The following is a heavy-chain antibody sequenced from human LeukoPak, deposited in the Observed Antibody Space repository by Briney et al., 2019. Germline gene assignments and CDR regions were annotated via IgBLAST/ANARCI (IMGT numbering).Heavy chain of an antibody. CDR2: INPDSGGT. V-gene: IGHV1-2*06. J-gene: IGHJ4*02. Sequence: ASVKVSCKASGYTFTDYYMHWVRQAPGQGLEWMGRINPDSGGTNYAQKFQGRVTMTRDTSISTAYMELSRLRSDDTAVYYCARDGGSSADFDYWGQGTLVTDSS. CDR1: GYTFTDYY. CDR3: ARDGGSSADFDY. D-gene: IGHD1-26*01.